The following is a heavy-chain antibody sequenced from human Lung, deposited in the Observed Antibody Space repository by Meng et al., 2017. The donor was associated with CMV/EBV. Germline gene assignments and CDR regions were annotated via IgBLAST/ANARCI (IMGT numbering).Heavy chain of an antibody. CDR3: ALFTRSWFDP. D-gene: IGHD2-2*01. CDR2: IYWDDDK. CDR1: GFSLSTSEVG. V-gene: IGHV2-5*02. J-gene: IGHJ5*02. Sequence: QITLKASGPTLVKTTQTLTLTCTFSGFSLSTSEVGVGWIRQPPGKALEWLAVIYWDDDKRYSPSLKSRLTITKDTSKNQVVLTLTNMDPVDTATYYCALFTRSWFDPWGQGTLVTVSS.